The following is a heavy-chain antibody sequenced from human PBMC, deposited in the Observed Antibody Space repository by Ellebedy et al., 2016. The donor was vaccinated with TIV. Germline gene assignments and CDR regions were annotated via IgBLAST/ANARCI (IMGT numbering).Heavy chain of an antibody. D-gene: IGHD6-13*01. V-gene: IGHV4-59*01. CDR3: AREGGAIAAAGTVAFDI. CDR1: GGSISSYY. Sequence: MPSETLSLTCTVSGGSISSYYGSWIRQPPGKGLEWIGYIYYSGSTNYNPSLKSRVTISVDTSKNQFSLKLSSVTAADTAVYYCAREGGAIAAAGTVAFDIWGQGTMVTVSS. CDR2: IYYSGST. J-gene: IGHJ3*02.